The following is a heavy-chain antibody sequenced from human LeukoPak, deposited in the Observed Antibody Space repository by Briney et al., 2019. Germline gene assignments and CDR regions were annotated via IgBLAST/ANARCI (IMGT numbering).Heavy chain of an antibody. D-gene: IGHD5-12*01. J-gene: IGHJ4*02. CDR2: TRNKANSYTT. CDR3: ARVLGHSGYDLAY. CDR1: GFTFSDHY. V-gene: IGHV3-72*01. Sequence: GGSLRLSCAASGFTFSDHYMDCVRQAPGKGLEWVGRTRNKANSYTTEYAASVKGRFTISRDDSKNSLYLQMNSLKTEDTAVYYCARVLGHSGYDLAYWGQGTLVTVSS.